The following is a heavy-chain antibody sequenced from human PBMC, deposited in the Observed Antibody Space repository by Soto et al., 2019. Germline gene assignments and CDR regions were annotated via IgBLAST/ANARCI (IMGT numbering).Heavy chain of an antibody. CDR3: ARSLLYDFWSGYPENYYYYGMDV. CDR2: INSDGSST. Sequence: GGSLRLSCAASGFTFSSYWMHWVRQAPGKGLVWVPRINSDGSSTSYADSVKGRFTISRDNAKNTLYLQMNSLRAEDTAVYYCARSLLYDFWSGYPENYYYYGMDVWGQGTTVTVSS. CDR1: GFTFSSYW. D-gene: IGHD3-3*01. V-gene: IGHV3-74*01. J-gene: IGHJ6*02.